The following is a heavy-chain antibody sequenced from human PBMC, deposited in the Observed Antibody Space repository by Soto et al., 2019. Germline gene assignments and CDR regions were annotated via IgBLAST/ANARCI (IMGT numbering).Heavy chain of an antibody. V-gene: IGHV3-15*01. CDR3: ATVAFFFDNSGYYPVY. CDR1: GFTFSNAW. J-gene: IGHJ4*02. Sequence: PGGSLRLSCAASGFTFSNAWMTWVRQAPGKGLEWVGRIKTETDGGTADYAVPLKGRFSISRDDSRDTLYLQMNSLKTEDTAVYYCATVAFFFDNSGYYPVYWGQGTQVTVSS. CDR2: IKTETDGGTA. D-gene: IGHD3-22*01.